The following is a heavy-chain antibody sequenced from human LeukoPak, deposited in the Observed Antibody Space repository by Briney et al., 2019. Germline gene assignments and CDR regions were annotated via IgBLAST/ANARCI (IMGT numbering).Heavy chain of an antibody. CDR1: GFIFSQFW. J-gene: IGHJ4*02. CDR3: AKSFGYSRSWFDN. Sequence: PGGSLRLSCAGSGFIFSQFWMQWVRQIPGKGLEWVSGISGNGGGTYYADSVKGRFTISRDNSKNTLYLQMNSLRVGDTAVYYCAKSFGYSRSWFDNWGQGTLVTVSS. V-gene: IGHV3-23*01. D-gene: IGHD6-13*01. CDR2: ISGNGGGT.